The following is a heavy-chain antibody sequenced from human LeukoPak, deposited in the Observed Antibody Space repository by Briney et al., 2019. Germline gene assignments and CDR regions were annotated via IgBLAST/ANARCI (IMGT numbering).Heavy chain of an antibody. J-gene: IGHJ4*02. CDR1: GFTFSSYA. Sequence: GGSLRLSCAACGFTFSSYAMSWVRQAPGKGLEWVSAISGSGGSTYYADSVKGRFTISRDNSKNTLYLQMNSLRAEDTAVYYCAKEAYDFWSGYYFLLDYWGQGTLVTVSS. D-gene: IGHD3-3*01. CDR2: ISGSGGST. V-gene: IGHV3-23*01. CDR3: AKEAYDFWSGYYFLLDY.